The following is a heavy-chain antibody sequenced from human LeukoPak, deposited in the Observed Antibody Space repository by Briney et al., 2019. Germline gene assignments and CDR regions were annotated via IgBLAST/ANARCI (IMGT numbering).Heavy chain of an antibody. CDR1: GFTFSSYW. J-gene: IGHJ6*02. V-gene: IGHV3-74*01. CDR2: INSDGSST. D-gene: IGHD3-3*01. CDR3: AREPSAPGITIFGVVIIPVYGMDV. Sequence: GGSLRLSCAASGFTFSSYWMPWVRQAPGKGLVWVSRINSDGSSTSYADSVKGRFTISRDNAKNTLYLQMNSLRAEDTAVYYCAREPSAPGITIFGVVIIPVYGMDVWGQGTAVTVSS.